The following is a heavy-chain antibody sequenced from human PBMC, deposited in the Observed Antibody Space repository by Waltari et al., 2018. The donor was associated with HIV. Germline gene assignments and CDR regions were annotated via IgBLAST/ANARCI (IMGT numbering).Heavy chain of an antibody. D-gene: IGHD6-6*01. V-gene: IGHV1-2*02. CDR1: GYSFTDYY. Sequence: QVQLVQSGAEVKKPGASVKVSCKDSGYSFTDYYIHWVRQAPGQGLEWMGWINPNRGVTNYEQKFQVRVTMPRDTSVNTAYMDLSRLRSDDTAVYYCAASSSLTYYFDYWGQGTLVTVSS. CDR3: AASSSLTYYFDY. CDR2: INPNRGVT. J-gene: IGHJ4*02.